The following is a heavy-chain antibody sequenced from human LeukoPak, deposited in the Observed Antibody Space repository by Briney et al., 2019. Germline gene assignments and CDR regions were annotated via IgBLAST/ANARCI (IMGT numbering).Heavy chain of an antibody. D-gene: IGHD3-10*01. CDR2: IYYSGST. Sequence: TLSLTCTVTGGSISSGGYYWSWIRQHPGKGLEWIGYIYYSGSTYYNPSLKSRVTISVDTSKNQFSLKLSSVTAADTAVYYCARYGSGSYYFDYWGQGTLVTVSS. V-gene: IGHV4-31*03. CDR3: ARYGSGSYYFDY. CDR1: GGSISSGGYY. J-gene: IGHJ4*02.